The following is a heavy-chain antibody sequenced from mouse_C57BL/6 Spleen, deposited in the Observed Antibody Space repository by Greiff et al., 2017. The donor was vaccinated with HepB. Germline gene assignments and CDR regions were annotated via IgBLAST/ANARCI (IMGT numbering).Heavy chain of an antibody. CDR3: ASERGLLDYFDY. CDR1: GFTFSDYY. CDR2: INDDGSST. Sequence: EVQLVESEGGLVQPGSSMKLSCTASGFTFSDYYMAWVRQVPEKGLEWVANINDDGSSTYYLDSLKSRFIISRDNAKNILYLQRSSLKSEDTATYYCASERGLLDYFDYWGQGTTRTVSS. J-gene: IGHJ2*01. V-gene: IGHV5-16*01.